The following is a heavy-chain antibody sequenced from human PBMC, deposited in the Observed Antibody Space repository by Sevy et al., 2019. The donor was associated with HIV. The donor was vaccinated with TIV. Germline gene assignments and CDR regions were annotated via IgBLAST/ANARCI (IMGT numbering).Heavy chain of an antibody. CDR1: GGSISNFY. D-gene: IGHD3-9*01. Sequence: GSLRLSCTVSGGSISNFYWSWIRQPPGKGLEWIGNIYYSASTNYNPSLKSRVTISVDTSKNQLSLRLNSVTAADTAVYYCAREPPYYDILSGYSYGMDVWGQGTTVTVSS. CDR3: AREPPYYDILSGYSYGMDV. CDR2: IYYSAST. J-gene: IGHJ6*02. V-gene: IGHV4-59*01.